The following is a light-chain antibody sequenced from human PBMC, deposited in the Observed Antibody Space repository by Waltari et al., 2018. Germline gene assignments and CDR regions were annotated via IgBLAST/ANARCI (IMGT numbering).Light chain of an antibody. CDR3: AAWDDSLNVIL. V-gene: IGLV1-47*01. Sequence: QSVLTQPPSASGTPGQRVTTPCSGRNSNLGSNYVFWYQQLPGTTPKLVIYMSNQRPSGVPDRFSGSKSGTSASLAISGLRSDDEADYYCAAWDDSLNVILFGGGTKLTVL. J-gene: IGLJ2*01. CDR1: NSNLGSNY. CDR2: MSN.